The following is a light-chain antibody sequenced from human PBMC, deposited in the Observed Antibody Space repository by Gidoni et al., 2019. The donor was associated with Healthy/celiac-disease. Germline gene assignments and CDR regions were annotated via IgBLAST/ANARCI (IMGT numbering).Light chain of an antibody. V-gene: IGKV4-1*01. CDR1: NKNY. J-gene: IGKJ1*01. CDR3: QKYYSTPRT. CDR2: WAS. Sequence: DIVMTQSPDSLAVSRGERATNNKNYLAWYQQKPGQPPKLLIYWASTRESGVPDRLSGSGSGTDFTLTRSSLQAEDVAVYYCQKYYSTPRTLGQGTKVEIK.